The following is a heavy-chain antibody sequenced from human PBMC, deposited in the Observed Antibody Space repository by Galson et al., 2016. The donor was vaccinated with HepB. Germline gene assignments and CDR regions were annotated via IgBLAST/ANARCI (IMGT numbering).Heavy chain of an antibody. CDR3: ARDVLGGGAETGGGYYYYFYGMDV. J-gene: IGHJ6*04. Sequence: SLRLSCAASGLTFTTSGMHWVSQAPGKGLEWVAVVWSDGSNEYYADSVRGRFTISRDNSKNTLYLQMNSLRVEDRGVYYCARDVLGGGAETGGGYYYYFYGMDVWGRGTTVTVSS. V-gene: IGHV3-33*01. CDR1: GLTFTTSG. D-gene: IGHD2-8*02. CDR2: VWSDGSNE.